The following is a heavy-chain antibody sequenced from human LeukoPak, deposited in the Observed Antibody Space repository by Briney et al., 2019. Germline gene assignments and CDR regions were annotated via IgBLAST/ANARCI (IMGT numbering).Heavy chain of an antibody. V-gene: IGHV3-11*01. Sequence: GGSLRLSCAASGFTFSDYYMSWIRQAPGKGLEWVSYISSSGSTIYYADSVKGRFTISRDNAKNSLYLQMNSLRGEDTAVYYRARVPSLYGYDIYFDYWGQGTLVTVSS. CDR2: ISSSGSTI. D-gene: IGHD5-12*01. CDR3: ARVPSLYGYDIYFDY. J-gene: IGHJ4*02. CDR1: GFTFSDYY.